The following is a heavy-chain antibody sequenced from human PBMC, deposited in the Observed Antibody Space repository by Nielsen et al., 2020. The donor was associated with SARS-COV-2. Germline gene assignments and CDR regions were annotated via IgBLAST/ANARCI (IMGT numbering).Heavy chain of an antibody. J-gene: IGHJ6*02. Sequence: GESLKISCAASGFTFSSYSMNWVRQAPGKGLEWVSSISSSSSYIYYADSVKGRFTISRDNAKNSLYLQMNSLRAEDTAVYYCARVLEWDSSAPRGFYGMDVWGQGTTVTVSS. V-gene: IGHV3-21*01. CDR1: GFTFSSYS. D-gene: IGHD6-25*01. CDR3: ARVLEWDSSAPRGFYGMDV. CDR2: ISSSSSYI.